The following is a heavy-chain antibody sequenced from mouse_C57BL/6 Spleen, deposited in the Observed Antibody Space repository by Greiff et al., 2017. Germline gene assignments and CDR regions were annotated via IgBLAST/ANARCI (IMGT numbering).Heavy chain of an antibody. J-gene: IGHJ4*01. CDR3: GEFYDDCSMDD. Sequence: QVQLQQPGAELVKPGASVKLSCKASGYTFTSYWMHWVKQRPGRGLEWIGRIDPKCGGTKYNEKFKSKATLTVDKPSSTAYMQLSSLTSEDTADYSWGEFYDDCSMDDWGQGATVTVA. D-gene: IGHD2-12*01. CDR2: IDPKCGGT. V-gene: IGHV1-72*01. CDR1: GYTFTSYW.